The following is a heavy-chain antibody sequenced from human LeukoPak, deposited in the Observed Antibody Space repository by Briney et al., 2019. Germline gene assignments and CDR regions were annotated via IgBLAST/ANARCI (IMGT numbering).Heavy chain of an antibody. Sequence: GGSLRLSCAASGFTFSKYAMFWVRQAPGKGLEFVSAISSHGSSTYYANSLKGRFNISRDNSKSTLYLQMRSLRPEDTAVYYCARPLKEGGYYYGMDVWGQGTTVTASS. CDR2: ISSHGSST. CDR1: GFTFSKYA. J-gene: IGHJ6*02. D-gene: IGHD3-16*01. V-gene: IGHV3-64*01. CDR3: ARPLKEGGYYYGMDV.